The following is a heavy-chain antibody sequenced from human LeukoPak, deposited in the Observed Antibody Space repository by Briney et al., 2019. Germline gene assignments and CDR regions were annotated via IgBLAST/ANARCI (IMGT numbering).Heavy chain of an antibody. D-gene: IGHD2-2*01. CDR3: ARGIVVVPAAMCNWFDP. Sequence: SETLSLTCTVSGGSISSGGYYWSWIRQHPGTGLEWIGYIYYSGSTYHNPSLKSRVTISVDTSKNQFSLKLSSVTAADTAVYYCARGIVVVPAAMCNWFDPWGQGTLVTVSS. CDR2: IYYSGST. V-gene: IGHV4-31*03. J-gene: IGHJ5*02. CDR1: GGSISSGGYY.